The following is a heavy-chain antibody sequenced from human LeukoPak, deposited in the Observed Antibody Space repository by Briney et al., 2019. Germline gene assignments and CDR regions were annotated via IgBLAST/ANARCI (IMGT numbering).Heavy chain of an antibody. CDR3: ARDRQWLV. CDR2: IYHSGST. CDR1: GYSISSGYY. D-gene: IGHD6-19*01. J-gene: IGHJ4*02. V-gene: IGHV4-38-2*02. Sequence: SETLSLTCAVSGYSISSGYYWGCIRQPPGKGLEWIGSIYHSGSTYYNPSLKSRVTISVDTSKNQFSLKLSSVTAADTAVYYCARDRQWLVWGQGTLVTVSS.